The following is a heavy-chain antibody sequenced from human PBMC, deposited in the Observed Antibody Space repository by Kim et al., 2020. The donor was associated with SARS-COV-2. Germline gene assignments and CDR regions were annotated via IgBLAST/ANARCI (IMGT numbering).Heavy chain of an antibody. D-gene: IGHD1-20*01. V-gene: IGHV3-30-3*01. Sequence: GGSLRLSCAASGFTFSSYAMHWVRQAPGKGLEWVAVISYDGSNKYYADSVKGRFTISRDNSKNTLYLQMNSLRAEDTAVYYCARALITGTTVDYWGQGTLVTVSS. J-gene: IGHJ4*02. CDR3: ARALITGTTVDY. CDR2: ISYDGSNK. CDR1: GFTFSSYA.